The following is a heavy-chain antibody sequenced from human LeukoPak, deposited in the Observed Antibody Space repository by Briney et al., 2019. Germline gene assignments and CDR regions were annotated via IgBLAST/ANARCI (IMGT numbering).Heavy chain of an antibody. CDR3: ARDPNKYYYGSGSGMDV. Sequence: PGGSLRLSCAASGFTFSSFWMHWVRHAPGKGLVWVSRINSDGSATSYADSVKGRLTISRDNAKNTLYLQMNSLRAEDTAVYYCARDPNKYYYGSGSGMDVWGQGTTVTVSS. CDR1: GFTFSSFW. D-gene: IGHD3-10*01. V-gene: IGHV3-74*01. CDR2: INSDGSAT. J-gene: IGHJ6*02.